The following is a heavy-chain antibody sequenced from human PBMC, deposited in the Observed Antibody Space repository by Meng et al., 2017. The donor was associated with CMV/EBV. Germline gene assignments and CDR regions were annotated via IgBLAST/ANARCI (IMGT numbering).Heavy chain of an antibody. CDR3: ARDIIGSGTYYYYGMDV. CDR2: IIPIFGTA. V-gene: IGHV1-69*05. D-gene: IGHD3-3*01. J-gene: IGHJ6*02. CDR1: GGTFSSYA. Sequence: SVKVSCKASGGTFSSYAISWVRQAPGQGLEWMGGIIPIFGTANYAQKFQGRVTITTDESTSTAYMELNSLRSEDTAVYYCARDIIGSGTYYYYGMDVWGQGTTVTVSS.